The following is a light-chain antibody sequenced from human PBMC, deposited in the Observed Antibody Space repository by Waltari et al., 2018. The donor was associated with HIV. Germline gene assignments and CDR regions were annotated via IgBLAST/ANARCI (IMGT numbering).Light chain of an antibody. CDR1: QSVSSSY. CDR2: GAS. Sequence: EIVLTQSPGTLSLSPGERATLSCRASQSVSSSYLAWYQQTPGKAPRLLIYGASSRATGIPDRFSGSGSGTDFTLTISRLEPEDFAVYYCQQYGSSPYTFGQGTKLEIK. V-gene: IGKV3-20*01. J-gene: IGKJ2*01. CDR3: QQYGSSPYT.